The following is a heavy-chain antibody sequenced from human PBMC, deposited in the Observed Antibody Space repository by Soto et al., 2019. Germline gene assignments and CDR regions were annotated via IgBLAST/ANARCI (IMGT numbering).Heavy chain of an antibody. Sequence: SETLSLTCAVSGDSIIGIYHWAWIRQSPGRGLEWIASIYHTGNTNYNPSLKSRVTISVDTSKNQFSLKLSSVTAADTAVYYCGRGEVDRYNWNYGIDYWGQGTLVTVSS. D-gene: IGHD1-7*01. V-gene: IGHV4-38-2*01. J-gene: IGHJ4*02. CDR2: IYHTGNT. CDR1: GDSIIGIYH. CDR3: GRGEVDRYNWNYGIDY.